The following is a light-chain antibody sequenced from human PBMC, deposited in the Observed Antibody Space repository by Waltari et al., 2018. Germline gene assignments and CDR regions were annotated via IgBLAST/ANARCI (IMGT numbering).Light chain of an antibody. CDR1: QSVSRS. J-gene: IGKJ1*01. CDR2: GAS. Sequence: EIVLTQSPGTLSLSPGERATLSCRASQSVSRSLAWYQQKPGQAPRLLIYGASSRATGVPDRVSGSGSGTDFSLTISILEPEEFAVYYCQHYVRLPVSFGQGTKVEIK. V-gene: IGKV3-20*01. CDR3: QHYVRLPVS.